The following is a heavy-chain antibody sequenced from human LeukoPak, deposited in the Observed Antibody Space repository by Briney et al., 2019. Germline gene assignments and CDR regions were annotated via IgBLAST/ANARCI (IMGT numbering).Heavy chain of an antibody. CDR3: ARDLGYYGDPRGVFEY. Sequence: VASVKVSCKASGYTFTSYGISWVRQAPGQGLEWMGWISAYNGNTNYAQKLQGRVTMTTDTSTSTAYMELRSLRSDDTAVYYCARDLGYYGDPRGVFEYWGQGTLVTVSS. D-gene: IGHD4-17*01. CDR2: ISAYNGNT. J-gene: IGHJ4*02. V-gene: IGHV1-18*01. CDR1: GYTFTSYG.